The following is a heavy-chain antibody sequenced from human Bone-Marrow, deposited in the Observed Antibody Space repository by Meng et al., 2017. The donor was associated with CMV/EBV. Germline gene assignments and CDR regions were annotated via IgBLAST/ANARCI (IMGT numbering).Heavy chain of an antibody. J-gene: IGHJ6*02. CDR3: TTDLTDIVVVPDANNYYYYGMDI. CDR2: IKSKTDGGTT. Sequence: GGSLRLSCAASGFTFSNDGMSWVRQAPGKGLEWVGRIKSKTDGGTTDYAAHVKGRFTIARDDSKNTLYLQMNSLKNEDTAVYYCTTDLTDIVVVPDANNYYYYGMDIWGQGTTVTVSS. D-gene: IGHD2-2*01. CDR1: GFTFSNDG. V-gene: IGHV3-15*01.